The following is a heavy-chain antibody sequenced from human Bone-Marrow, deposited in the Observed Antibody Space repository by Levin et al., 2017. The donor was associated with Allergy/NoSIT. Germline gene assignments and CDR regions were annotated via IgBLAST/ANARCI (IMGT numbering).Heavy chain of an antibody. CDR3: ATERRSGWHALDF. CDR2: IYYFGSA. CDR1: TGSIDRHY. V-gene: IGHV4-59*11. D-gene: IGHD6-25*01. J-gene: IGHJ4*02. Sequence: SETLSLNCTVSTGSIDRHYWSWIRQSPGKGLEWIGYIYYFGSATYNPSLKSRVTISIDTSKNQFSLKLKSVTAADTAVYYCATERRSGWHALDFWGQGTLVTVSS.